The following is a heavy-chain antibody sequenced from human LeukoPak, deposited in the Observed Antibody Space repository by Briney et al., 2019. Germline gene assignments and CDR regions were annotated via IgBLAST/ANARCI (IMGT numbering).Heavy chain of an antibody. Sequence: ASVKVSCKASGYTFTGYYMHWVRQAPGQGLEWMGWINPNSGGTNYAQKFQGRVTMTRDTSISTAYMELRSLRSDDTAVHYCARAASTEGTTDFDYWGQGTLVTVSS. V-gene: IGHV1-2*02. J-gene: IGHJ4*02. CDR1: GYTFTGYY. CDR3: ARAASTEGTTDFDY. CDR2: INPNSGGT. D-gene: IGHD1-7*01.